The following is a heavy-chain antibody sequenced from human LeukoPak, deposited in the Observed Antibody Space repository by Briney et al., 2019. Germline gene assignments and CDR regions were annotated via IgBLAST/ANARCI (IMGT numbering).Heavy chain of an antibody. Sequence: SETLSLTCTVSGGSISSGGYYWSWIRQPPEKGLEWIGYIFDSGSTNYNPSLKSRVTISVDTSKNQISLKLSSVTAADTAVYYCARGRGYFGYWGQGTLVTVSS. J-gene: IGHJ4*02. CDR2: IFDSGST. CDR1: GGSISSGGYY. CDR3: ARGRGYFGY. V-gene: IGHV4-61*08.